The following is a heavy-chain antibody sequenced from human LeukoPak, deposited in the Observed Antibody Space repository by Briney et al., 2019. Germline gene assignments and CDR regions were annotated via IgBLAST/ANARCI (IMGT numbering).Heavy chain of an antibody. V-gene: IGHV3-48*01. J-gene: IGHJ4*02. Sequence: GGSLRLSCAASGFTFSSYSMNWVRQAPGKGLEWVSYISSSSTMYYADSVKGRFIISRDSAKNSLYLQMNSLRAEDTAVYYCARVSRVYYDSSGYPYWGQGTLVTVSS. CDR1: GFTFSSYS. CDR2: ISSSSTM. CDR3: ARVSRVYYDSSGYPY. D-gene: IGHD3-22*01.